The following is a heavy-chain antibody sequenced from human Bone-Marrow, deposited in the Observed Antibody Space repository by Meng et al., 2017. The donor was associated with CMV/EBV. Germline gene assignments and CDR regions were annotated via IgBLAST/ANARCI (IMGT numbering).Heavy chain of an antibody. Sequence: SVKVSCKASGYTFTGYYMHWVRQAPGQGLEWMGGIIPIFGTANYAQKFQGRVTITTDESTSTAYMELSSLRSEDTAEYYCARPLEKYYYYGMDVWGQGTTVTVSS. V-gene: IGHV1-69*05. CDR1: GYTFTGYY. D-gene: IGHD3-3*01. J-gene: IGHJ6*02. CDR2: IIPIFGTA. CDR3: ARPLEKYYYYGMDV.